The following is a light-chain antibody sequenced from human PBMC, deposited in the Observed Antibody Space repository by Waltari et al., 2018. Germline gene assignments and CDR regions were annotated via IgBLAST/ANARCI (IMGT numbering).Light chain of an antibody. CDR1: QRLLHSNGNTY. V-gene: IGKV2D-29*02. CDR3: MQSTKDPRT. Sequence: DIVMTQTPLSLPVTPGEPASITCRSSQRLLHSNGNTYLHWYLQKPGQSPRLLIYNVTNRESWGPDRFSGSGSGTDCTLKISRVEPEYVGVYYCMQSTKDPRTFGQGTKVEIK. J-gene: IGKJ1*01. CDR2: NVT.